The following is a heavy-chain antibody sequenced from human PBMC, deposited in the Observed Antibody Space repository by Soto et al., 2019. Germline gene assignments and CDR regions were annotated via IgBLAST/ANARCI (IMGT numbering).Heavy chain of an antibody. Sequence: HPGGSLRLSCAASGFTFSSYGIHWVRQAPGKGLEWVALISYDGTDKYYADSVKGRFTISRDNSKYTLYLQMSSLGPEDTAVYYCVKERYAQLWLEDYGMDVWGQGTTVTVSS. V-gene: IGHV3-30*18. D-gene: IGHD5-18*01. CDR1: GFTFSSYG. CDR3: VKERYAQLWLEDYGMDV. J-gene: IGHJ6*02. CDR2: ISYDGTDK.